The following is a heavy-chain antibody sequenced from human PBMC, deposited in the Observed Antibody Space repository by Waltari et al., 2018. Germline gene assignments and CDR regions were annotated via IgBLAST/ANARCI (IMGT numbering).Heavy chain of an antibody. CDR3: ARGEDNWNSPAYYFDY. J-gene: IGHJ4*02. D-gene: IGHD1-7*01. CDR1: GYSISSGYY. V-gene: IGHV4-38-2*01. CDR2: IYHSGRT. Sequence: QVQLQESGPGLVKPSETLSLTCAVSGYSISSGYYWGWIRQPPGKGLEWIGSIYHSGRTYYNPSHKSRVTISVDTAKNQFSLKLSSVTAADTAVYYCARGEDNWNSPAYYFDYWGQGTLVTVSS.